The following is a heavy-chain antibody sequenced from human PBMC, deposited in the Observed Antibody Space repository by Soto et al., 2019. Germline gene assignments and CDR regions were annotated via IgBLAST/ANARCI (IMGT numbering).Heavy chain of an antibody. CDR3: ARGGHVVVVTAALDY. CDR2: VNPSGGHT. Sequence: QVQLVQSGAEVKKPGASVKVSCKASGDTFTDYYIHWVRQAPGQGLEWMGTVNPSGGHTTYAQHFLGKVTMSRDTATSTLYMGLISLTSEDTAVYYGARGGHVVVVTAALDYWGQGTLVTVSS. V-gene: IGHV1-46*01. J-gene: IGHJ4*02. CDR1: GDTFTDYY. D-gene: IGHD2-21*02.